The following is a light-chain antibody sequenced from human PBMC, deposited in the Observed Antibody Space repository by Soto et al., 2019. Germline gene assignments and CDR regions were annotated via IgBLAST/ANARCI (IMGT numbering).Light chain of an antibody. V-gene: IGLV2-14*01. CDR3: SSYTSSDTLV. CDR1: SSDVCGYNS. Sequence: LTQPASVSGSPGLSITISCTGTSSDVCGYNSVSWYQHHPGKAPKLLIHEVSDRPSGVSSRLSGSKSGNTASLTISWLQAEDEADYYCSSYTSSDTLVFGTGTKVTVL. J-gene: IGLJ1*01. CDR2: EVS.